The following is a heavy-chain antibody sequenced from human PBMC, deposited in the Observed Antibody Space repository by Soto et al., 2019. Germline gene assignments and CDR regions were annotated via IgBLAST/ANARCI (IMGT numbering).Heavy chain of an antibody. CDR2: MNPSSGNT. J-gene: IGHJ4*02. D-gene: IGHD2-21*02. CDR1: GYTFTNYD. CDR3: ARTRLCGGDCYSAYYFDF. V-gene: IGHV1-8*01. Sequence: QVQLVQSGAEVKKPGASVKVSCKASGYTFTNYDINWVRQATGQGLEWMGWMNPSSGNTGYVQKFQGRVTMPRNTSTSTAYMELTSLTSDDTAVYYCARTRLCGGDCYSAYYFDFWGQGALVTVSS.